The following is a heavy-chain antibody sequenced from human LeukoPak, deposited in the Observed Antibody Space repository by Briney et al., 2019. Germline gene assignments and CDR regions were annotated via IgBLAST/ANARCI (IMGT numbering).Heavy chain of an antibody. CDR2: INHSGST. V-gene: IGHV4-39*01. CDR1: GGSVGSGSYY. J-gene: IGHJ6*03. D-gene: IGHD3-3*01. Sequence: SQTLSLTCSVSGGSVGSGSYYWSWIRQPPGKGLEWIGEINHSGSTNYNPSLKSRVTISVDTSKNQFSLKLSSVTAADTAVYYCARHRSQIRIYDFWVVKAYYYYYMDVWGKGTTFTVSS. CDR3: ARHRSQIRIYDFWVVKAYYYYYMDV.